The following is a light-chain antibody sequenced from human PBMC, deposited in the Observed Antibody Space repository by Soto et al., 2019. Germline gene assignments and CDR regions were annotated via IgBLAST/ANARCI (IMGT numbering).Light chain of an antibody. CDR1: QSISSW. CDR2: KAS. V-gene: IGKV1-5*03. J-gene: IGKJ3*01. CDR3: QKSNRFPFT. Sequence: DLQMTQSPSTLSASVGDRVTITCRASQSISSWLAWYQQKPGKDPKLLIYKASSLESGVPSRFSGSGSGTEFTLTISSLQPDYFAIWYRQKSNRFPFTFGPGTKVNIK.